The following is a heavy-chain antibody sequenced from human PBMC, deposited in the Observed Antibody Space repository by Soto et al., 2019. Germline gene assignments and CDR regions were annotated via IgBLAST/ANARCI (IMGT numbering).Heavy chain of an antibody. CDR2: LSVSGDTA. D-gene: IGHD1-1*01. V-gene: IGHV3-23*01. Sequence: GGSLRLSCAASGFTFSSYAMSWVRQAPGKGLEWVSALSVSGDTAYYADSVKGRFTISRDHSKNMLYLQMNSLRAEDTAVYYCARAAWNDGTKYYFDYWGQGTLVTVSS. CDR1: GFTFSSYA. J-gene: IGHJ4*02. CDR3: ARAAWNDGTKYYFDY.